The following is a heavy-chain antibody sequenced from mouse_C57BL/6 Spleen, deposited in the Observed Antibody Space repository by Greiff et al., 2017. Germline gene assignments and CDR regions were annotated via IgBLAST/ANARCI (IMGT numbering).Heavy chain of an antibody. CDR1: GYAFSSSW. Sequence: QVQLQQSGPELVKPGASVKISCKASGYAFSSSWMNWVKQRPGKGLEWIGRIYPGDGDTNYNGKFKGKATLTADKSSSTAYMQLSSLTSEDSAVYFCARMGGSSPYYAMDYWGQGTSVTVSS. CDR2: IYPGDGDT. D-gene: IGHD1-1*01. CDR3: ARMGGSSPYYAMDY. J-gene: IGHJ4*01. V-gene: IGHV1-82*01.